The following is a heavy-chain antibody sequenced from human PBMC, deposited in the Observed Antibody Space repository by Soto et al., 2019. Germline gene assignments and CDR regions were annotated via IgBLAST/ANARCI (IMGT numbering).Heavy chain of an antibody. CDR1: GGSFSGYY. D-gene: IGHD6-6*01. CDR2: INHSGST. V-gene: IGHV4-34*01. Sequence: QVQLQQWGAGLLKPSETLSLTCAVYGGSFSGYYWSWIRQPPGKGLEWIGEINHSGSTNYNPSLKSRVTISVDTSKNQFSQKLSSVTAADTAVYYCARGLVRYSSSRGFQHWGQGTLVTVSS. CDR3: ARGLVRYSSSRGFQH. J-gene: IGHJ1*01.